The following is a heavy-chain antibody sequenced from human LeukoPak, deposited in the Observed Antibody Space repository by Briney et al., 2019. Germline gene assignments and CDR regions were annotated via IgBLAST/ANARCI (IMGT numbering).Heavy chain of an antibody. CDR3: ARHHRFCKSSRCEITGVDF. V-gene: IGHV1-2*02. Sequence: GSVKVSCKASGYSFTSFYIHWVRQAPGQGLEWVGWINPNTGATKYSQKFQGRVTMTRDTSIRTVYMEMSRLRSDDTAVYFCARHHRFCKSSRCEITGVDFWGQGALVAVSS. CDR2: INPNTGAT. D-gene: IGHD2-2*01. J-gene: IGHJ4*02. CDR1: GYSFTSFY.